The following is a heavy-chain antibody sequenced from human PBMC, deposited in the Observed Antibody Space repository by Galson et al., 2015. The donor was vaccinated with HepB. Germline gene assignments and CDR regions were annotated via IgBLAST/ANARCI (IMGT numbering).Heavy chain of an antibody. CDR2: IYYSGST. Sequence: ETLSLTCTVSGGSISSSSHYWGWIRQPPGKGLEWIGSIYYSGSTYYNPSLKSRVTISVDTSKNQFSLKLSSVTAADTAVYYCARHSISFNSAPIIDYWGQGTLVTVSS. CDR1: GGSISSSSHY. J-gene: IGHJ4*02. D-gene: IGHD3-16*02. CDR3: ARHSISFNSAPIIDY. V-gene: IGHV4-39*01.